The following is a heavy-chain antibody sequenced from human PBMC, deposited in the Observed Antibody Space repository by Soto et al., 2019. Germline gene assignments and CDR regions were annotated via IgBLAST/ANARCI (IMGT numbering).Heavy chain of an antibody. V-gene: IGHV3-9*01. D-gene: IGHD3-10*01. CDR3: ARRGELKTNYYYYYYMDV. Sequence: GGSLRLSCAASGFTFDDYAMHWVRQAPGKGLEWVSGISWNSVSIGYADSVKGRFTISRDNAKNSLYLQMNSLRAEDTALYYCARRGELKTNYYYYYYMDVWGKGTTVTVSS. J-gene: IGHJ6*03. CDR1: GFTFDDYA. CDR2: ISWNSVSI.